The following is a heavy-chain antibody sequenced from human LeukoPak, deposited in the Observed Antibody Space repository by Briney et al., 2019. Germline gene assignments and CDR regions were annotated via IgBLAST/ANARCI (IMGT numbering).Heavy chain of an antibody. Sequence: NPSETLSLTCTVSGGSISSSSYYWGWIRQPPGKGLEWIGSIYYSGSTNYNPSLKSRVTISVDTSKNQFSLKLSSVTAADTAVYYCARDTRYSGSYYWYFDLWGRGTLVTVSS. V-gene: IGHV4-39*07. CDR3: ARDTRYSGSYYWYFDL. CDR2: IYYSGST. J-gene: IGHJ2*01. CDR1: GGSISSSSYY. D-gene: IGHD1-26*01.